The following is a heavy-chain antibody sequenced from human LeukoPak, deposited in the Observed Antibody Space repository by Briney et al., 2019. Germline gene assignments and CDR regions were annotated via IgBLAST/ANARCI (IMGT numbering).Heavy chain of an antibody. Sequence: GGSLRLSCAASGFTFSSYWMSWVRQAPGKGLEWVANIKQDGSEKYYVDSVKGRFTISRDNAKNSLYLQMNSLRAEDTAVYYCARDARYYYGSGSSNDYWGQGTLVTVSS. J-gene: IGHJ4*02. CDR3: ARDARYYYGSGSSNDY. D-gene: IGHD3-10*01. CDR1: GFTFSSYW. CDR2: IKQDGSEK. V-gene: IGHV3-7*04.